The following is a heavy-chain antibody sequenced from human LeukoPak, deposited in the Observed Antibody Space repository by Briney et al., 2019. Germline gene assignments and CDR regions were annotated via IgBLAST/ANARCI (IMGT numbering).Heavy chain of an antibody. J-gene: IGHJ4*02. CDR2: ISYDGTNK. V-gene: IGHV3-30*04. D-gene: IGHD1-26*01. CDR1: GFTFSSYA. CDR3: AKDYRVEYSGSFDY. Sequence: EGSLRLSCAASGFTFSSYAMHWVRQAPGKGLEWVAVISYDGTNKYYVDSVKGRFTISRDNSKNTLYLQMNSLRAEDTAVYYCAKDYRVEYSGSFDYWGQGTLVTVSS.